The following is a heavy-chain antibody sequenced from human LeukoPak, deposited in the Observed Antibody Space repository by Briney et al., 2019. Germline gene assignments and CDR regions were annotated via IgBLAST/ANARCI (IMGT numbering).Heavy chain of an antibody. CDR3: AEETYYYDSSGYPSVGFDP. V-gene: IGHV3-23*01. J-gene: IGHJ5*02. CDR1: GFTFSSYA. D-gene: IGHD3-22*01. Sequence: GGSLRLSCAASGFTFSSYAMSWVRQAPGKGLEWVSAISGSGGSTYYADSVKGRFTISRDNSKNTLYLQMNSLRAEDTAVYYCAEETYYYDSSGYPSVGFDPWGQGTLVTVSS. CDR2: ISGSGGST.